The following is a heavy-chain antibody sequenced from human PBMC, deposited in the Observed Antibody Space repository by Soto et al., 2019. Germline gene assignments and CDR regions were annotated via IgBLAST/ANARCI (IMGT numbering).Heavy chain of an antibody. D-gene: IGHD2-21*02. V-gene: IGHV3-15*01. Sequence: EVQLVESGGGLVKPGGSLRLSCAASGFTFTNSWMIWVLQAPGKGLEWVGRIKSNSDGGTTEYAAPVKGRFTVSRDDSTNTLRLQMDSLKTEDTAVYYCTACAGRGRLACYWINDIWGQGTMVTVSS. CDR2: IKSNSDGGTT. CDR1: GFTFTNSW. CDR3: TACAGRGRLACYWINDI. J-gene: IGHJ3*02.